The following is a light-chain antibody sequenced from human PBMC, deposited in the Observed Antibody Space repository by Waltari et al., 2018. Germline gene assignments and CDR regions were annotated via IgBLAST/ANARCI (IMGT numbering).Light chain of an antibody. J-gene: IGKJ4*01. CDR1: QSVFHSSDSKNY. V-gene: IGKV4-1*01. CDR2: WAS. CDR3: QQHYSSPLT. Sequence: DIVMTQSPDSLAVSLGERATINCKSSQSVFHSSDSKNYLTCYQQKPGQPPKLLIYWASTRQSGVPDRFSGSGSGTDFTLTISSLQAEDVALYYCQQHYSSPLTFGGGTKVEIQ.